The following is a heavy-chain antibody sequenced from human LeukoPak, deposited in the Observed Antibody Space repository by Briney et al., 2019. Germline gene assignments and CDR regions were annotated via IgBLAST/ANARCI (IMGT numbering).Heavy chain of an antibody. J-gene: IGHJ6*03. D-gene: IGHD3-10*01. Sequence: GASVKVSCKASGYTFTSYDINWVRQATGQGLEWMGWMNPNSGNTGYAQKFQGRVTMTRNTSISTAYMELSSLRSEDTAVYYCARGPGRYYYGSGAPYYYYYYMDVWGKGTTVTISS. CDR2: MNPNSGNT. CDR3: ARGPGRYYYGSGAPYYYYYYMDV. V-gene: IGHV1-8*01. CDR1: GYTFTSYD.